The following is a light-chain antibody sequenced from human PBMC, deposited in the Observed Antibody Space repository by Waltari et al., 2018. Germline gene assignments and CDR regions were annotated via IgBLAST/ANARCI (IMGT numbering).Light chain of an antibody. J-gene: IGLJ3*02. Sequence: QTVVTQEPALSVSPGGTVTLTCALTSGSVSTTSYATWYQQTPGQPPRTLVYKGNSRSSGVPDLFSGSILATKAALTITGAQADDESHYFCFFYMGSGIWVSGGGTKLTVL. CDR3: FFYMGSGIWV. V-gene: IGLV8-61*01. CDR2: KGN. CDR1: SGSVSTTSY.